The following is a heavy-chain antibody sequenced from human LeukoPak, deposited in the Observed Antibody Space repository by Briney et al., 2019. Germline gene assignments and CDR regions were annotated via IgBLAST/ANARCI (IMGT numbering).Heavy chain of an antibody. CDR1: GYTLTELC. Sequence: GASVKVSCKVSGYTLTELCMHWVRQAPGKGLEWMGGFDPEDGETIYAQKFQGRVTMTEDTSTDTAYMELSSLRSEDTAVYYCATGPIVVVTAFFDYWGQGTLVTVSS. CDR2: FDPEDGET. J-gene: IGHJ4*02. CDR3: ATGPIVVVTAFFDY. V-gene: IGHV1-24*01. D-gene: IGHD2-21*02.